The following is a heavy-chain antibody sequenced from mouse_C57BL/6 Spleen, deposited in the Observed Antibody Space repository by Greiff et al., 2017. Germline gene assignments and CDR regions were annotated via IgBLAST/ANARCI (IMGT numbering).Heavy chain of an antibody. Sequence: VQLQQSGAELVKPGASVKLSCTASGFNIKDYYMHWVKQRTEQGLEWIGRIDPEDGDTKSAPNFQGKATITSDTASNTAYLQLSSLTSEVSAVYYVARWTTQVTWCAYWGQGTLVTVSA. J-gene: IGHJ3*01. V-gene: IGHV14-2*01. CDR3: ARWTTQVTWCAY. CDR2: IDPEDGDT. D-gene: IGHD3-2*02. CDR1: GFNIKDYY.